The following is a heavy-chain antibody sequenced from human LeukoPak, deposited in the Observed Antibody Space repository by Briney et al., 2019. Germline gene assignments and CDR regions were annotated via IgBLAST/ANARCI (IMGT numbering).Heavy chain of an antibody. Sequence: GGSLRLSCAASGFIFSNCGMHWVRQAPGKGLEWVAFIRYDESNKFYADSVKGRFTISRDNSKNTLSLQMNSLRAEDTAVYYCATMQWLEGVDWFDPWGQGTLVTVSS. D-gene: IGHD6-19*01. V-gene: IGHV3-30*02. CDR2: IRYDESNK. J-gene: IGHJ5*02. CDR1: GFIFSNCG. CDR3: ATMQWLEGVDWFDP.